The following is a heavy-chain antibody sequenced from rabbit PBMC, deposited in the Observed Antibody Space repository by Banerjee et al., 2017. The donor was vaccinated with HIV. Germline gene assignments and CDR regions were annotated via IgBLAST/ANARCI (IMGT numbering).Heavy chain of an antibody. V-gene: IGHV1S45*01. Sequence: QEQLEESGGGLVKPEGSLTLTCKASGFDLSSYYYMCWVRQAPGKGLEWIGCIDTGNGNTYYASWAKGRFTMSKTSSTVDPKMTSLTAADTATYFCARHRGAGAYAFNLWGQGTLVTVS. CDR1: GFDLSSYYY. D-gene: IGHD2-1*01. J-gene: IGHJ4*01. CDR3: ARHRGAGAYAFNL. CDR2: IDTGNGNT.